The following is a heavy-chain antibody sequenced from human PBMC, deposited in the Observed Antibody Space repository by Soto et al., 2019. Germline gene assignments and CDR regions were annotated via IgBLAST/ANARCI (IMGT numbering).Heavy chain of an antibody. CDR2: IFFSGST. Sequence: SETLSLTCTVSGGSISSGGYYWSWIRQHPGKGLEWIGYIFFSGSTYYNPSLKSRLTISVDTSKNQFSLKLTSVTAADTAVYYCARLDLRPNWFDPWRLGTLVTVSS. CDR3: ARLDLRPNWFDP. J-gene: IGHJ5*02. CDR1: GGSISSGGYY. D-gene: IGHD4-17*01. V-gene: IGHV4-31*03.